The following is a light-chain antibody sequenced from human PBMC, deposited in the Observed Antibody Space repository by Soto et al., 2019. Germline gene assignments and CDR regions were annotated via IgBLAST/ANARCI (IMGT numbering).Light chain of an antibody. CDR1: QNINNW. J-gene: IGKJ1*01. Sequence: DFQMTQSPSTLSSSVGDRVTITCRASQNINNWVAWYQQKPGKAPKFLIYDASALHRVVPSRFSGSGFGTECSLTLRSLQPDDFGSYYCQHTRTFGQGTKVEIK. CDR3: QHTRT. V-gene: IGKV1-5*01. CDR2: DAS.